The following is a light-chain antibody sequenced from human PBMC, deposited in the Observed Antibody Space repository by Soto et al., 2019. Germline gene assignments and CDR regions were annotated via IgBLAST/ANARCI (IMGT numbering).Light chain of an antibody. CDR3: QQYDDVPFT. CDR2: GAS. J-gene: IGKJ3*01. CDR1: QSMDNK. V-gene: IGKV3-15*01. Sequence: IVMTQSPATLSVSPGERATLSCRASQSMDNKLAWYQQRPGQAPRLLIYGASIRATGIPARFSGSGSGTEFTLTISGLQSEDFATYYCQQYDDVPFTFGPGTKVDIK.